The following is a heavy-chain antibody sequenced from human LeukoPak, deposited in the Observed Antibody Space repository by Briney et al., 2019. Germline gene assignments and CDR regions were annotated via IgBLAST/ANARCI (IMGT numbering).Heavy chain of an antibody. V-gene: IGHV1-2*02. D-gene: IGHD3-3*01. CDR2: IHPNSGGT. Sequence: ASVKVPCKASGYTFTGYYIHWVRQAPGQGLEWMGWIHPNSGGTNFAQKFQGRVTMTRDSSISTAYMEMSSLRSDDTAVYYCARAPAGGPLRFFDYWGQGTLVTVSS. J-gene: IGHJ4*02. CDR3: ARAPAGGPLRFFDY. CDR1: GYTFTGYY.